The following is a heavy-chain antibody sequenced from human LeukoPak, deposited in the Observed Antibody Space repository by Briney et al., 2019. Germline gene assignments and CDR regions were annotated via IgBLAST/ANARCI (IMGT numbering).Heavy chain of an antibody. CDR3: ARDSFGVRGFDH. Sequence: ASVKVSCKASGYTFTSYYMHWVRQAPGQGLEWMGIINPSGGSTSYAQKFQGRVTMTRDTSTSTVYMELSSLRSEDTAIYYCARDSFGVRGFDHWGQGTPVTVSS. D-gene: IGHD3-10*01. CDR1: GYTFTSYY. J-gene: IGHJ4*02. V-gene: IGHV1-46*01. CDR2: INPSGGST.